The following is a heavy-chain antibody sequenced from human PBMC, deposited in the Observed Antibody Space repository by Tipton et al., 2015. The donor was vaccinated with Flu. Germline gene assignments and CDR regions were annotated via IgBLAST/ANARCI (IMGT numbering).Heavy chain of an antibody. J-gene: IGHJ4*02. V-gene: IGHV3-7*01. CDR2: IKQDGSQK. D-gene: IGHD6-13*01. CDR1: GFTFSSFW. Sequence: SLRLSCAASGFTFSSFWMNWVRQTPGKGLEWVANIKQDGSQKYYVDSLKGRFTISRDNAKNSLYLQMNSLRAEDTAVNYCARDPYSSSWADYWGQGTLVTVSS. CDR3: ARDPYSSSWADY.